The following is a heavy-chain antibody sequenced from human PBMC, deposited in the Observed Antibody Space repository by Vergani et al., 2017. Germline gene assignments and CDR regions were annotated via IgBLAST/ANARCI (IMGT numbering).Heavy chain of an antibody. CDR2: IHYDGSHE. D-gene: IGHD1-26*01. Sequence: QVQLVESGGGVVQPGRSLRLSCAASGFSFSSFGFHWVRQAPGKGLEWVAFIHYDGSHEYYIDSVKGRFTISRDNSKNTLYLQMNSLRAEDTAVYYCARGDSGSYYGYDLFDYWGQGTLVTVSS. V-gene: IGHV3-33*01. J-gene: IGHJ4*02. CDR1: GFSFSSFG. CDR3: ARGDSGSYYGYDLFDY.